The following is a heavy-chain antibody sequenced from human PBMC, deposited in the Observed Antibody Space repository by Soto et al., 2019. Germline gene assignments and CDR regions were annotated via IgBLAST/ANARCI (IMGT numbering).Heavy chain of an antibody. CDR3: ARAGGATPVLDY. CDR1: GFTFSSYG. J-gene: IGHJ4*02. V-gene: IGHV3-33*01. CDR2: IWYDGSNK. D-gene: IGHD1-26*01. Sequence: QVQLVESGGGVVQPGRSLRLSCAASGFTFSSYGMHWVRQAPGKGLEWVAVIWYDGSNKYYADSVKGRFTISRDNSKNTLYLQLNSLRAEDTAVYYCARAGGATPVLDYWGQGTLVTVSS.